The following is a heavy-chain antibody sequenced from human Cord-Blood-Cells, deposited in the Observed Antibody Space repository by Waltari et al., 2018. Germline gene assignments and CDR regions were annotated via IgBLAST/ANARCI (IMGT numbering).Heavy chain of an antibody. Sequence: QVQLVQSGAEVKKPGASVKVSCKASGYTFTGYYMHWVRQAPGQGLEWMGWINPNSGGTNYAQKVQGRVTMTRDTSISTAYMELSRLRSDDTAVYYCARGIQLWLLHYWGQGTLVTVSS. CDR2: INPNSGGT. CDR3: ARGIQLWLLHY. D-gene: IGHD5-18*01. J-gene: IGHJ4*02. V-gene: IGHV1-2*02. CDR1: GYTFTGYY.